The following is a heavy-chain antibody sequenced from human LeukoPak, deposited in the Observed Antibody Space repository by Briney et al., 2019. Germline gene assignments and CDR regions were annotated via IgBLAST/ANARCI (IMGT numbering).Heavy chain of an antibody. CDR1: GGSISSGSYY. J-gene: IGHJ6*03. CDR2: IYTSGST. CDR3: ARAHPYYYYYMDV. V-gene: IGHV4-61*02. Sequence: SETLSLTCTVSGGSISSGSYYWSWIRQPAGKGLEWIGRIYTSGSTNYSPSLKSRVTISVDTSKNQFSLKLSSVTAADTAVYYCARAHPYYYYYMDVWGKGTTVTVSS.